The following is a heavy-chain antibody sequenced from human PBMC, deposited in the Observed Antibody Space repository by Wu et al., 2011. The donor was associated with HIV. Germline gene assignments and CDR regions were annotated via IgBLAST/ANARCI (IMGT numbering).Heavy chain of an antibody. J-gene: IGHJ1*01. CDR2: IIPVFDTP. CDR1: GGARSSYG. V-gene: IGHV1-69*12. Sequence: QVQLAQSAAEVKKPGSSVKVSCQTSGGARSSYGFNWLRQAPGQGLEWIGGIIPVFDTPTYSQKFKGRVTIAADEPTDTVYMTLNSLRSDDTAIYYCARGRGMGSGFYPEHWGQGTLVTVSS. D-gene: IGHD1-26*01. CDR3: ARGRGMGSGFYPEH.